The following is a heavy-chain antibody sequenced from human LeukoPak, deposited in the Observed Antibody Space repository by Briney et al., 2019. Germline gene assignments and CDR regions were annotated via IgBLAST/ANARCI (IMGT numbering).Heavy chain of an antibody. V-gene: IGHV3-64D*06. CDR1: EFNFSSYA. Sequence: GESLRLSCSASEFNFSSYAMYWVRQAPGKGLEYVSGLSDNGGSTYHADAVKGRFTISREYSKNTLNLHMSSQIAEETAVYFCVWSYGSGTYIDYWGQGTLVTVSS. J-gene: IGHJ4*02. D-gene: IGHD3-10*01. CDR2: LSDNGGST. CDR3: VWSYGSGTYIDY.